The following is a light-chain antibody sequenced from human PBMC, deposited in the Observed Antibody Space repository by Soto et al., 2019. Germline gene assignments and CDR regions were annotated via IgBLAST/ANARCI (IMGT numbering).Light chain of an antibody. CDR2: DAS. J-gene: IGKJ1*01. CDR1: QSVSSY. Sequence: EIVLTHSPATLSLSPGERATLSCRASQSVSSYLAWYQQKPGQAPRLLIYDASNRATGIPARFSGSGSGTDFTLTISSLEPEDFAVYYCQQRSNLWTFGQGTKVDI. CDR3: QQRSNLWT. V-gene: IGKV3-11*01.